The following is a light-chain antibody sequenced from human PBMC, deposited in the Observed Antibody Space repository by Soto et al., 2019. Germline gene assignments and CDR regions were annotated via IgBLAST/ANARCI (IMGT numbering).Light chain of an antibody. J-gene: IGLJ2*01. CDR3: CSYAGSYTFEVV. CDR1: SSDVGGYNY. Sequence: QSALTQPRSVSGSPGQSVTISCTGTSSDVGGYNYVSWYQQHPGKAPKLMIYDVSKRPSGVPDRFSGSKSGNTASLTISGLQAEDEAGYYCCSYAGSYTFEVVFGGGTQLTVL. CDR2: DVS. V-gene: IGLV2-11*01.